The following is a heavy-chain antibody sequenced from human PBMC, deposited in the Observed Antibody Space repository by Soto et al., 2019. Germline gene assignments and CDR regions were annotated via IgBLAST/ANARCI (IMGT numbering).Heavy chain of an antibody. Sequence: QVQLVQSGAEVKKPGASVKVSCKVSGHTLTELSMHWVRLAPGKGLEWMGGFDPEDGETISAQKFQGRVTMTEGTSTDSTYLELSSLRSEDTAVYYCAAGGTRWLHSPFDYWGQGTLVTISS. CDR3: AAGGTRWLHSPFDY. V-gene: IGHV1-24*01. J-gene: IGHJ4*02. D-gene: IGHD1-1*01. CDR2: FDPEDGET. CDR1: GHTLTELS.